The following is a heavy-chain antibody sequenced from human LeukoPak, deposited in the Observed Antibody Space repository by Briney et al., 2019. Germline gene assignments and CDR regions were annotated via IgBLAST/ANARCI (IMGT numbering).Heavy chain of an antibody. Sequence: GGSLRLSCAASGFTFSSYWMRWVRQAPGKGLEWVANIKQDGSEKYYVDSVKGRFTISRDNAKNSLYLQMNSLRAEDTAVYYCARRSSSYYYYGMDVWGQGTTVTVSS. J-gene: IGHJ6*02. CDR3: ARRSSSYYYYGMDV. CDR1: GFTFSSYW. CDR2: IKQDGSEK. D-gene: IGHD6-6*01. V-gene: IGHV3-7*03.